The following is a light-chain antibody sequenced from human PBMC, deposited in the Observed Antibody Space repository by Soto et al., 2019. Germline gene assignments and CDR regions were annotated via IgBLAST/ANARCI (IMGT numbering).Light chain of an antibody. CDR2: GAS. CDR3: QQYDDWLRLT. CDR1: QSVNIY. V-gene: IGKV3D-15*01. J-gene: IGKJ4*01. Sequence: IVMTQSPATLSVSPGERATLSCRASQSVNIYLAWYQQKPGQAPRLLIFGASSRATGIPARFSGSGSGTEFNLTISSLQSEDFAVYFCQQYDDWLRLTFGGGTKV.